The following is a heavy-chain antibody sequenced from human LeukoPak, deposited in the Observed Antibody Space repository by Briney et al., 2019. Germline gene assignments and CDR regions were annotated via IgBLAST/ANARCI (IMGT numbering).Heavy chain of an antibody. V-gene: IGHV1-69*13. J-gene: IGHJ5*02. CDR2: IIPIFGTA. Sequence: SVKVSCKASGGTFSSYAISWVRQAPGQGLEWMGGIIPIFGTANYAQKFQGRVTITADESTSTAYMELSSLRSEDTAVYYCASVVVPAAMGGIVNWFDPWGQGTLVTVSS. CDR3: ASVVVPAAMGGIVNWFDP. CDR1: GGTFSSYA. D-gene: IGHD2-2*01.